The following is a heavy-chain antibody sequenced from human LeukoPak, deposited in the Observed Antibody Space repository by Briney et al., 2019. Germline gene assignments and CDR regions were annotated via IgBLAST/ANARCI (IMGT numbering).Heavy chain of an antibody. V-gene: IGHV5-51*03. J-gene: IGHJ4*02. CDR3: ARSKDYYDSSGFFY. CDR2: IYPSDSDT. D-gene: IGHD3-22*01. Sequence: PGESLKISCKGSGYSFTSYWIGWARQMPGKGLEWMGIIYPSDSDTRYSPSFQGQVTVSADKSISTAYLQWSSLKASDTAMYYCARSKDYYDSSGFFYWGQGTLVTVSS. CDR1: GYSFTSYW.